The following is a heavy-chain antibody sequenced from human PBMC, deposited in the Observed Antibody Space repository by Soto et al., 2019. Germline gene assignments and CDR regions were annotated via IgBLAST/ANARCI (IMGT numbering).Heavy chain of an antibody. Sequence: SETLSLTCTVSGASVSSLTYYWNWLRQPPGKGLEWIGFIYYSGSTNYNPSLKSRVTISVDTSKNHFSLKLSSVTAADTAVYYCAKGTNSSGWRDAFDICGQGTLVTVSS. J-gene: IGHJ3*02. CDR3: AKGTNSSGWRDAFDI. D-gene: IGHD6-19*01. CDR1: GASVSSLTYY. CDR2: IYYSGST. V-gene: IGHV4-61*03.